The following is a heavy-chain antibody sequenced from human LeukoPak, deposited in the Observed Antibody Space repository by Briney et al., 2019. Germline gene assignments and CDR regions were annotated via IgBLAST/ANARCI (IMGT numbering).Heavy chain of an antibody. Sequence: PSETLSLTCTVSGGSISSYYWSWIRQPPGKGLEWIGFIFYSGTTNYKPSLKSRVTISVDTSKNQFSLKLSSVTAADTAVYYCARGGYYGSGNDFRFDPWGQGTLVTVSS. D-gene: IGHD3-10*01. V-gene: IGHV4-59*01. CDR1: GGSISSYY. J-gene: IGHJ5*02. CDR2: IFYSGTT. CDR3: ARGGYYGSGNDFRFDP.